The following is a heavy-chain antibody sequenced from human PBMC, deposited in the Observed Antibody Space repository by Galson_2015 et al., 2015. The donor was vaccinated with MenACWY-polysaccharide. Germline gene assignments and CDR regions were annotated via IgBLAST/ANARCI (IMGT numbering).Heavy chain of an antibody. CDR2: LSPTTGNT. D-gene: IGHD3-10*01. CDR1: GLTFSSYG. V-gene: IGHV3-23*01. J-gene: IGHJ4*02. Sequence: SLRLSCAGSGLTFSSYGMGWVRQAPGKGLEWVSGLSPTTGNTYYADSVRGRFTISGDNSKNTLYPQMDSLRAEDTALYYCAKGAAHYGSGNYYDYWGQGTQVTVSS. CDR3: AKGAAHYGSGNYYDY.